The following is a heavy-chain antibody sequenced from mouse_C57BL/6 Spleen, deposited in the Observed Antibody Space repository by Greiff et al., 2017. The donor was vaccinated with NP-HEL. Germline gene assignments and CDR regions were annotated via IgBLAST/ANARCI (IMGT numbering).Heavy chain of an antibody. CDR2: IYPSDSET. D-gene: IGHD2-5*01. V-gene: IGHV1-61*01. Sequence: QVQLQQPGAELVRPGSSVKLSCKASGYTFTSYWMDWVKQRPGQGLEWIGNIYPSDSETHYNQKFKDKATLTVDKSSSTAYMQLSSLTSEDSAVYYCARGGGPDYSNYAWLAYWGQGTLVTVSA. J-gene: IGHJ3*01. CDR1: GYTFTSYW. CDR3: ARGGGPDYSNYAWLAY.